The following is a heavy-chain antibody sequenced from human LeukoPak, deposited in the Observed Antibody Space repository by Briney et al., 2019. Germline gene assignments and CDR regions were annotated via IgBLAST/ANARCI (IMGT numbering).Heavy chain of an antibody. CDR1: GYTFTSYY. J-gene: IGHJ4*02. D-gene: IGHD1-26*01. CDR3: ASGVPYSGFDY. V-gene: IGHV1-69*13. Sequence: GASVKVSCKASGYTFTSYYMHWVRQAPGQGLEWMGGIIPIFATTNYAQKFQGRVTITADESTSTAYMELSSLRSEDTAVYYCASGVPYSGFDYWGQGTLVTVSS. CDR2: IIPIFATT.